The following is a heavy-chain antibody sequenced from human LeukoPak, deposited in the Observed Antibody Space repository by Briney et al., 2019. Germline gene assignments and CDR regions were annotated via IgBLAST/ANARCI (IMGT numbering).Heavy chain of an antibody. CDR1: GYTFTSYD. D-gene: IGHD6-13*01. CDR2: MNPNSGNT. J-gene: IGHJ6*03. V-gene: IGHV1-8*01. Sequence: GASVKVSCKASGYTFTSYDINWVRQATGQGLEWMGWMNPNSGNTGYAQKFQGRVTMTRNTSISTAYMELSSLRSEDTAVYYCARAGYSSSWYFAYYYYYMDVWGKGTTVTVSS. CDR3: ARAGYSSSWYFAYYYYYMDV.